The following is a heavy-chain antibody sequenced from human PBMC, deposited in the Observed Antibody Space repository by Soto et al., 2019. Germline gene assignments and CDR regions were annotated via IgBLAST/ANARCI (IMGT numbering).Heavy chain of an antibody. D-gene: IGHD6-13*01. V-gene: IGHV4-39*01. Sequence: SEALSVTCTVSGGSISRSSYYWGWIRQPPGKGLEWIGSIYYSGSTYYNPSLKSRVTISVDTSKNQFSLKLSSVTAADTAVYYCASLGALVRVYYYYYGMDVWGQGTTVTVS. J-gene: IGHJ6*02. CDR2: IYYSGST. CDR3: ASLGALVRVYYYYYGMDV. CDR1: GGSISRSSYY.